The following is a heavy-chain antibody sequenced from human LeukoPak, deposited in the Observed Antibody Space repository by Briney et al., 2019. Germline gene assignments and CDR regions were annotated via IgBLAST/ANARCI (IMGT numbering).Heavy chain of an antibody. Sequence: SGGSLRLSCEASGFTFRSSWMHWVRQAPGKGLVWVSRINSDGSTTTYADSAKGRFAISRDNAKNMVYLQMNSLRAEDTAVYYCVRAMISGSDYWGQGTLVTVSS. D-gene: IGHD3-22*01. CDR3: VRAMISGSDY. V-gene: IGHV3-74*01. CDR2: INSDGSTT. CDR1: GFTFRSSW. J-gene: IGHJ4*02.